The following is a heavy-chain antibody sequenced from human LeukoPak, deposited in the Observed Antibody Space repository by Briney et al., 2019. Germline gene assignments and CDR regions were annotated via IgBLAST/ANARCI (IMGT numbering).Heavy chain of an antibody. CDR2: IIPIFGTA. V-gene: IGHV1-69*06. CDR1: GGTFSSYA. D-gene: IGHD6-13*01. J-gene: IGHJ4*02. CDR3: ARGRYSSSWYVDY. Sequence: ASVKVSCKASGGTFSSYAFSWVRQAPGQGLEWMGGIIPIFGTANYAQKFQGRVTITADKSTSTAYMELSSLRSEDTAVYYCARGRYSSSWYVDYWGQGTLVTVSS.